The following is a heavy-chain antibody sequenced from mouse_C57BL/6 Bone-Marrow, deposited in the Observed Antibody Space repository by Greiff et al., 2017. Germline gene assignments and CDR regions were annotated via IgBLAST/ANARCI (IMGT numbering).Heavy chain of an antibody. CDR1: GYSFTGYY. CDR2: INPSTGGT. J-gene: IGHJ3*01. CDR3: ARRRQLRPFAY. D-gene: IGHD3-2*02. Sequence: EVQLQQSGPELVKPGASVQISCKASGYSFTGYYINWVKQSPEKSLEWIGEINPSTGGTTYNQKFKAKATLTVDKSSSTAYMQLKSLTSEDSAVYYCARRRQLRPFAYWGQGALVSGSA. V-gene: IGHV1-42*01.